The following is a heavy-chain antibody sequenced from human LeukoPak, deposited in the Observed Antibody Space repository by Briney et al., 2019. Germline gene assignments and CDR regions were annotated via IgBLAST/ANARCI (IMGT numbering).Heavy chain of an antibody. CDR2: IIPILGIA. CDR3: ARGGSGSYYVSDAFDI. J-gene: IGHJ3*02. Sequence: SVKVSCKASGGTFSSYTISWVPQAPGQGLEWMGRIIPILGIANYAQKFQGRVTITADKSTSTAYMELSSLKSEVTAVYYCARGGSGSYYVSDAFDIWGQGTMVTVSS. V-gene: IGHV1-69*02. CDR1: GGTFSSYT. D-gene: IGHD1-26*01.